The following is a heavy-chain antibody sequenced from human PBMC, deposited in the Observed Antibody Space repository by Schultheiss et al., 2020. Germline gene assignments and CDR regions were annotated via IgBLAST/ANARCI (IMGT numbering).Heavy chain of an antibody. V-gene: IGHV4-39*07. CDR1: GGSISSSSYY. CDR2: IYHSGST. J-gene: IGHJ6*02. D-gene: IGHD3-16*01. CDR3: AREGGAGGGMDV. Sequence: SQTLSLTCTVSGGSISSSSYYWGWIRQPPGKGLEWIGSIYHSGSTYYNPSLKSRVTISVDTSKNQFSLKLSSVTAADTAVYYCAREGGAGGGMDVWGQGTTVTFSS.